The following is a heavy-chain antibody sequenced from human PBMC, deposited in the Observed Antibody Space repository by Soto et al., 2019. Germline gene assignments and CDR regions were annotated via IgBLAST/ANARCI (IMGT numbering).Heavy chain of an antibody. CDR2: IYWDDDK. CDR1: GFSLSTHHMG. V-gene: IGHV2-5*02. J-gene: IGHJ4*02. D-gene: IGHD4-17*01. Sequence: QITLKESGPTLVRPAQPLTLTCAFSGFSLSTHHMGVAWIRQPPGKALEWLALIYWDDDKRYNPSLKNRLATSKNTTRNQVVLTITNMDPVDTATYFCAHAGDYDLLTFDHWGPGTLVTDSS. CDR3: AHAGDYDLLTFDH.